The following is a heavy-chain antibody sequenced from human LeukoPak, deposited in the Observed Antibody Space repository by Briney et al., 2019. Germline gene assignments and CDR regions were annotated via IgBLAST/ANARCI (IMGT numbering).Heavy chain of an antibody. J-gene: IGHJ4*02. CDR3: ARRFDS. CDR1: GFSFTAYS. CDR2: IGPGGDI. Sequence: GGSLRLSCAASGFSFTAYSMNWVRQAPGRGLEWISYIGPGGDIYYADSVTGRFTVSRDTGKNSLCLQMNGLRVEDTAVYYCARRFDSWGQGTLVTVSS. V-gene: IGHV3-48*01.